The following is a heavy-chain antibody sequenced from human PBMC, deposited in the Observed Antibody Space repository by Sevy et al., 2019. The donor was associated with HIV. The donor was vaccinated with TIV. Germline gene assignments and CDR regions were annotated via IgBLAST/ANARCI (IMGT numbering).Heavy chain of an antibody. J-gene: IGHJ4*02. CDR3: ARDFESELLLYFDY. D-gene: IGHD1-26*01. CDR1: GFTFSSYS. V-gene: IGHV3-48*02. Sequence: GGSLRLSCAASGFTFSSYSMNWVRQAPGKGLEWVSYISSSSSTIYYADSVKGRFTISRDNAKNSLYLQMNSLRDEDTAVYYCARDFESELLLYFDYWGQGTLVTVSS. CDR2: ISSSSSTI.